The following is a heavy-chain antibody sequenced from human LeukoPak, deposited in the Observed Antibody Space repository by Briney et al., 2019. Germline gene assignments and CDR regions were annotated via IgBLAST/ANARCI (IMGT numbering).Heavy chain of an antibody. J-gene: IGHJ3*02. V-gene: IGHV4-30-2*01. CDR3: AGRYYYGSGEAFDI. CDR2: IYHSGST. D-gene: IGHD3-10*01. Sequence: SETLSLTCAVSGGSISSGGYSWSWIRQPPGKGLEWIGYIYHSGSTYYNPSLKSRVTISVDRSKNQFSLKLSSVTAADTAVYYCAGRYYYGSGEAFDIWGQGTMVTVSS. CDR1: GGSISSGGYS.